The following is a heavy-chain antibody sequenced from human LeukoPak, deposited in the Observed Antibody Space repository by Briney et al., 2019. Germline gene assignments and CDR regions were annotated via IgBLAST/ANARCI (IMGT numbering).Heavy chain of an antibody. Sequence: SETLSLTCTVSGGSISSGGYYWSWIRQPPGKGLEWIGYIYHSGSTYYNPSLKSRVTISVDTSKNQFSLKLSSVTAADTAVYYCASNPITIFGVVMGGGVWFDPWGQGTLVTVSS. J-gene: IGHJ5*02. V-gene: IGHV4-30-2*01. CDR3: ASNPITIFGVVMGGGVWFDP. CDR1: GGSISSGGYY. D-gene: IGHD3-3*01. CDR2: IYHSGST.